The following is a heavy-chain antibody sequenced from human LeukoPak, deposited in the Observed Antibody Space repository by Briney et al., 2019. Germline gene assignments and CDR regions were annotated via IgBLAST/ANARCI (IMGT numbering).Heavy chain of an antibody. Sequence: PSETLSLTCTVSGDSISSYYWSRIRQPPGKGLEWIGYIYYTGSTKYNPSLKRRVSISVDTSKNQFSLKLNSVTAADTAMYYCASSNTGSYNDAFDIWGQGTMVTVSS. CDR2: IYYTGST. CDR1: GDSISSYY. D-gene: IGHD1-26*01. V-gene: IGHV4-59*01. CDR3: ASSNTGSYNDAFDI. J-gene: IGHJ3*02.